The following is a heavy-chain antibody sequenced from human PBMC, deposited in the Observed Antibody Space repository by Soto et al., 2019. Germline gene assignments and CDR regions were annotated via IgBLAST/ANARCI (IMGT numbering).Heavy chain of an antibody. CDR1: GFTFSSYA. D-gene: IGHD3-9*01. J-gene: IGHJ4*02. Sequence: QVQLVESGGGVVQPGRSLRLSCAASGFTFSSYAMHWVRQAPGKGLEWVAVISYDGSNKYYADSVKGRFTISRDNSKNTLYLQMNSLRAEDTAVYYCARDTDYDILTGYWGRMADWGQGTLVTVSS. V-gene: IGHV3-30-3*01. CDR2: ISYDGSNK. CDR3: ARDTDYDILTGYWGRMAD.